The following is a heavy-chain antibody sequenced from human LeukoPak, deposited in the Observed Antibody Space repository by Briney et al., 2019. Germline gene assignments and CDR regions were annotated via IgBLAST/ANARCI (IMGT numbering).Heavy chain of an antibody. CDR2: IKQDGSEK. V-gene: IGHV3-7*01. J-gene: IGHJ3*02. Sequence: GGSLRLSCAASGFTFSSYWMSWVRQAPGKGLEWVANIKQDGSEKYYVDSVKGRFTISRDNAKNSLYLQMNSLRAEDTAVYYCARDASVVPAADDAFDIWGQGTMVTVSS. CDR1: GFTFSSYW. D-gene: IGHD2-2*01. CDR3: ARDASVVPAADDAFDI.